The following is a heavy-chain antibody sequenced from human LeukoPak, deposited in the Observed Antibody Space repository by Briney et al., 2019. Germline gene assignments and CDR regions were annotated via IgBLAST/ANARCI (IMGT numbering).Heavy chain of an antibody. CDR3: ARQVGDYYYYMDV. J-gene: IGHJ6*03. Sequence: PGESLKTSCKGSGYSFTSYWIGWVRQMPGKGLEWMGIIYPGDSDTRYSPSFQGQVTISADKSISAAYLQWSSLKASDTAMYYCARQVGDYYYYMDVWGKGTTVTVSS. V-gene: IGHV5-51*01. CDR2: IYPGDSDT. CDR1: GYSFTSYW. D-gene: IGHD3-10*01.